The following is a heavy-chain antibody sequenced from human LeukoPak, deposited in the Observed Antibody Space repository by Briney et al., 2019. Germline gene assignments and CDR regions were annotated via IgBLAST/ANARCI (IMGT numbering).Heavy chain of an antibody. D-gene: IGHD3-3*02. CDR1: GFSFSSHG. CDR3: ATHFRGPPL. V-gene: IGHV3-21*01. CDR2: ISSSSSYI. J-gene: IGHJ4*02. Sequence: KSGGSLRLSCAASGFSFSSHGMSWVRQAPGKGLEWVSSISSSSSYIYYADSVKGRFTISRDNAKNSLYLQMNSLRAEDRAVYYCATHFRGPPLWGQGTLVTVSS.